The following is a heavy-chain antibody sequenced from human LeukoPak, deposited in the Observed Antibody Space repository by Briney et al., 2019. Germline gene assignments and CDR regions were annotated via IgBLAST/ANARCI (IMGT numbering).Heavy chain of an antibody. Sequence: SETLSLTCTVSGGSFSIYYWTWIRQPAGKGLEWIGHIFTSGNTNYNPSLKSRVTMSVDTSKNQFSLKLSSVTAADTAVYYCARVAPFPRNSFDIWGQGTMVTVSS. D-gene: IGHD1-7*01. CDR1: GGSFSIYY. J-gene: IGHJ3*02. CDR3: ARVAPFPRNSFDI. CDR2: IFTSGNT. V-gene: IGHV4-4*07.